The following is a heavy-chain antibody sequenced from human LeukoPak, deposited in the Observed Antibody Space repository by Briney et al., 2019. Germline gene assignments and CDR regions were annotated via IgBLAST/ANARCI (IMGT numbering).Heavy chain of an antibody. Sequence: GGSLRLSCAASGFTFSSYSMNWVRQAPGKGLEWVSSISSSSSYIYYADSVKGRFTISRDNAKNSLYLQMNSLRAEDTAVYYCARDLWSLVGATRTFDYWGQGTLVTVSS. CDR3: ARDLWSLVGATRTFDY. CDR1: GFTFSSYS. D-gene: IGHD1-26*01. J-gene: IGHJ4*02. CDR2: ISSSSSYI. V-gene: IGHV3-21*01.